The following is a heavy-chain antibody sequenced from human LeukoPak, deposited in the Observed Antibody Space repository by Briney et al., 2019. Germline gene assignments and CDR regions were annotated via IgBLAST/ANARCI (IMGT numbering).Heavy chain of an antibody. V-gene: IGHV4-4*07. CDR1: GGSCSSYY. Sequence: SETLSLTCTVSGGSCSSYYWSWIRQPAGKGLEWIGRIYTSGSTNYNPSLKSRVTISVDTSKNQFSLKLSSVTAADTAVYYCARDTSWYGLDYWGQGTLVTVSS. D-gene: IGHD6-13*01. J-gene: IGHJ4*02. CDR2: IYTSGST. CDR3: ARDTSWYGLDY.